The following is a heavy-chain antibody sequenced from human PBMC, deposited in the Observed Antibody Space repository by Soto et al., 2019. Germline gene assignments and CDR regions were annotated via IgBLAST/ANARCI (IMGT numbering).Heavy chain of an antibody. CDR3: ANARIHYDFWKPLDS. D-gene: IGHD3-3*01. J-gene: IGHJ4*02. CDR1: GFTFSSYA. Sequence: HPGGSLRLSCAASGFTFSSYAMSWVRQAPGKGLEWVSGISGSGGSTYYADSVKGRFTISRDNSETTLYLQMNSLRAEDTAIYYCANARIHYDFWKPLDSCGQGTLVTVSS. CDR2: ISGSGGST. V-gene: IGHV3-23*01.